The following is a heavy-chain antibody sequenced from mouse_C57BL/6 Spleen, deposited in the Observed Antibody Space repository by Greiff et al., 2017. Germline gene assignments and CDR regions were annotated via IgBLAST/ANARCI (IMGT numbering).Heavy chain of an antibody. V-gene: IGHV5-12*01. CDR3: AGRYGSRYRYFGV. CDR2: ISNGGGST. D-gene: IGHD1-1*01. Sequence: EVKLMESGGGLVQPGGSLKLSCAASGFTFSDYYMYWVRQTPEKRLEWVAYISNGGGSTYYPDTVKGRFTISRDNAKNTLYLQMSRLKSEDTAMYYCAGRYGSRYRYFGVWGTGTAVTVSS. J-gene: IGHJ1*03. CDR1: GFTFSDYY.